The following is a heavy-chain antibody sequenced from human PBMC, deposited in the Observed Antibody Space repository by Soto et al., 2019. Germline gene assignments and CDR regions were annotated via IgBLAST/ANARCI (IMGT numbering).Heavy chain of an antibody. CDR3: ARDRNDYGDYGYYLDH. Sequence: QVQLVESGGGVVQPGRSLRLSCTTSGFTFSSYGMHWVRQAPGKGLEWVAVVWYDGSNKFYADSVKGRFTISRDNSKNTLYLQMNTLRAEDTAVYYCARDRNDYGDYGYYLDHWGQGTLVTVSS. CDR2: VWYDGSNK. CDR1: GFTFSSYG. V-gene: IGHV3-33*01. J-gene: IGHJ4*02. D-gene: IGHD4-17*01.